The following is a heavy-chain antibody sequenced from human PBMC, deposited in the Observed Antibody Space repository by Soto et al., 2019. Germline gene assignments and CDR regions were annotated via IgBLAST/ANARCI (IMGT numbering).Heavy chain of an antibody. V-gene: IGHV4-30-2*01. J-gene: IGHJ6*02. CDR2: IYHSGST. CDR3: ARIMIAFGGAPYGMDV. D-gene: IGHD3-16*01. Sequence: PSETLSLTCAVSGGSISSGGYSWSWIRQPPGKGLEWIGYIYHSGSTYYNPSLKSRVTISVDRPKNQFSLKLSSVTAADTAVYYCARIMIAFGGAPYGMDVWGQGTTVTVSS. CDR1: GGSISSGGYS.